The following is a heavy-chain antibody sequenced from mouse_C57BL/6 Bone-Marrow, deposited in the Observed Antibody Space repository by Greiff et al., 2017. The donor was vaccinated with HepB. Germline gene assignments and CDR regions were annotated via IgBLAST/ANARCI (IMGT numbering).Heavy chain of an antibody. CDR3: TTRGVAAQAPVY. CDR1: GFNIKDDY. J-gene: IGHJ2*01. CDR2: IDPENGDT. V-gene: IGHV14-4*01. Sequence: VQLQQSGAELVRPGASVKLSCTASGFNIKDDYMHWVKQRPEQGLEWIGWIDPENGDTDYASKFQGKATKTADTSSNTAYLQLSSLTAEDTAVYYCTTRGVAAQAPVYWGQGTALTVSS. D-gene: IGHD3-2*02.